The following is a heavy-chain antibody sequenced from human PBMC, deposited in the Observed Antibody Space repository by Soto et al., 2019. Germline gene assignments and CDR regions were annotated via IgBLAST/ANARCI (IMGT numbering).Heavy chain of an antibody. D-gene: IGHD6-19*01. J-gene: IGHJ5*02. CDR3: AKGRGALAVVSNWFDP. Sequence: EVQLVESGGGLVQPGRSLRLSCAAFGFTFEDYAMHWIRQTPGKGLEWVAGINWNSGSVGYADSVKGRFTISRDNANNSLYLQMDRLRTEDTALYYCAKGRGALAVVSNWFDPWGQGTLVTVS. CDR2: INWNSGSV. CDR1: GFTFEDYA. V-gene: IGHV3-9*01.